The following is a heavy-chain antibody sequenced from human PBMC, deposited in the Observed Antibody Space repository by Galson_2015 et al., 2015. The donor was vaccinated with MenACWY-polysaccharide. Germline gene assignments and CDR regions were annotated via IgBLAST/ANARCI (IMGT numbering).Heavy chain of an antibody. V-gene: IGHV3-48*04. J-gene: IGHJ6*02. CDR1: GFTFSSYG. CDR2: ISSNSGTI. CDR3: ARLDCSSYSCYPADSCCCSMDV. D-gene: IGHD2-2*01. Sequence: SLRLSCAASGFTFSSYGMNWVRQAPGKGLEWVSCISSNSGTIYYADSVKGRFTISRDTAKNSLFLQMNSLRAEDTAVYYCARLDCSSYSCYPADSCCCSMDVWGQGTTVTVSS.